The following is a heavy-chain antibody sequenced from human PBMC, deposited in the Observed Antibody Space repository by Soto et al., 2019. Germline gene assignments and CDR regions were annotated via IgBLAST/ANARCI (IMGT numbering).Heavy chain of an antibody. CDR2: ISAYNGNT. J-gene: IGHJ4*02. CDR1: GYTFTSYG. V-gene: IGHV1-18*01. CDR3: ARVNCGGDCYRGPLDY. D-gene: IGHD2-21*02. Sequence: ASVKVSFKASGYTFTSYGISWVRQAPGQGLEWMGWISAYNGNTNYAQKLQGRVTMTTDTSTSTAYMELRSLRSDDTAVYYCARVNCGGDCYRGPLDYWGQGTLVTVSS.